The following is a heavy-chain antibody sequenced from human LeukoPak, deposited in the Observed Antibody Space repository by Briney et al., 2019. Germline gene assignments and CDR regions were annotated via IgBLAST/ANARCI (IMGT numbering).Heavy chain of an antibody. J-gene: IGHJ6*02. V-gene: IGHV3-64*01. D-gene: IGHD2-2*01. CDR2: ISGNGGNT. Sequence: GGSLRLSCAASGFTFSSYAMHWVRQAPGKGLEYVSAISGNGGNTFYANSVKGRFTISRDNSKNTLYLQMGSLKPEDMAVYYCARGLPAASYYYYYGMDVWGQGNTVTVSS. CDR1: GFTFSSYA. CDR3: ARGLPAASYYYYYGMDV.